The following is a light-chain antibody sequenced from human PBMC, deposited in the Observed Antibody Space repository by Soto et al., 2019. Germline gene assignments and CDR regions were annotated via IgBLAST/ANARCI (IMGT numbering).Light chain of an antibody. CDR2: ANN. J-gene: IGLJ2*01. CDR3: QSYDPTLNVV. CDR1: NSNVGGGYD. V-gene: IGLV1-40*01. Sequence: QPVLTQPPSVSGAPGQTVTISCTGSNSNVGGGYDVHWYQQLPGSAPKLLIYANNNRPSGVPDRVSGSKSGTSASLAITGLQAEDEGDYYCQSYDPTLNVVFGGGTKLTVL.